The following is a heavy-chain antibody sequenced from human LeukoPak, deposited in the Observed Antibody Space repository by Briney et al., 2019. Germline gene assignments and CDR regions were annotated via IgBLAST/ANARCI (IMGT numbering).Heavy chain of an antibody. CDR1: GFTFSSYW. CDR3: ASMSGVGGAIDY. Sequence: PGGALRLSSAASGFTFSSYWMHWFRQAPRKGLVWVSRINSDGSSTSYADSVKGRFTISRDNAKNTLYLQMNSLRAEDTAVYYCASMSGVGGAIDYWGQGTLVTVSS. CDR2: INSDGSST. D-gene: IGHD3-10*02. J-gene: IGHJ4*02. V-gene: IGHV3-74*01.